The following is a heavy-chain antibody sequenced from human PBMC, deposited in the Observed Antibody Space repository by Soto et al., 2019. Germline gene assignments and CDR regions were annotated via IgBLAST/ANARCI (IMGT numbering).Heavy chain of an antibody. J-gene: IGHJ3*02. CDR2: ISAYNGNT. D-gene: IGHD3-9*01. CDR1: GYTFTNYG. V-gene: IGHV1-18*01. CDR3: ARELLRFFDWFPRGDDAFDI. Sequence: QVQLVQSGAEVKKPGASVKVSCKASGYTFTNYGVSWVRQAPGQGLEWMGWISAYNGNTNYAQKFQGRVTMTTDTSTSTAYMELRSLRSDDTAIYYCARELLRFFDWFPRGDDAFDIWGQGTMVTVSS.